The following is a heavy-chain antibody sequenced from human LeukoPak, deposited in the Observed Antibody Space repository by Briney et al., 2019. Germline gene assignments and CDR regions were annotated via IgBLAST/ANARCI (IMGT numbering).Heavy chain of an antibody. D-gene: IGHD6-13*01. J-gene: IGHJ4*02. CDR1: GFTFSSYG. CDR2: IRYDGSNK. Sequence: PGGSLRLSCAASGFTFSSYGIHWVRQAPGKGLEWVAFIRYDGSNKYYADSVKGRFTISRDNAKNSLYLQMNSLRAEDTAVYYCARGIGSSSWPLALWGQGTLVIVSS. V-gene: IGHV3-30*02. CDR3: ARGIGSSSWPLAL.